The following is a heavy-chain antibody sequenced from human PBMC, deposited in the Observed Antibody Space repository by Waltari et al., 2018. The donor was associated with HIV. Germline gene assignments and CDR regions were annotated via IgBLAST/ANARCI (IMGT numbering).Heavy chain of an antibody. V-gene: IGHV3-7*01. CDR2: IKPDGSEK. J-gene: IGHJ4*02. Sequence: EVQLVESGGGLVQPGGSLRLSCAASGFTFSTYWMYWVRQAPGKGLEWVANIKPDGSEKCYVDSVKGRFTISRDNSKNSLHLQMNSLRVEDTAVYYCAGARLGGQGTLVTVSS. CDR3: AGARL. CDR1: GFTFSTYW.